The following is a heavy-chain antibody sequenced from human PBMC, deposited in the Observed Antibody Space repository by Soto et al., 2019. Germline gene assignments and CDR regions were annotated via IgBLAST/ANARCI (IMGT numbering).Heavy chain of an antibody. J-gene: IGHJ6*02. D-gene: IGHD2-8*01. CDR3: VKGVPECTNRVSLKNYYIGMDV. Sequence: GGSLRLSCTASGFTFSTYAMSWVRQAPGKGLEYVSAISSNGGSTDYADSVKGRFTISRDNSKNTLDLQMSSLRAEDTAVYYCVKGVPECTNRVSLKNYYIGMDVWGQGTTVTF. V-gene: IGHV3-64D*06. CDR1: GFTFSTYA. CDR2: ISSNGGST.